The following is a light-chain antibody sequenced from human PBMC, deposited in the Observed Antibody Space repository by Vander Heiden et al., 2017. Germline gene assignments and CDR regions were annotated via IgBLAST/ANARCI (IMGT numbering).Light chain of an antibody. V-gene: IGLV2-14*01. CDR2: DIS. Sequence: QSALTQPASVSGSPGQSITISCTGTSSDVVGYNSVAWYQQHPGKAPKLMIYDISNRPSGVSNRFSGSKSGNTASLTISGLQAEDEADYFCSSFSISSPYVFGTGTKVTVL. CDR3: SSFSISSPYV. J-gene: IGLJ1*01. CDR1: SSDVVGYNS.